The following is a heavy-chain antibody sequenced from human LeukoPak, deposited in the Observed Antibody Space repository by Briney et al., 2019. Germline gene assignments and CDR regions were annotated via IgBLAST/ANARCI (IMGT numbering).Heavy chain of an antibody. D-gene: IGHD3-10*01. CDR2: MYYSGST. V-gene: IGHV4-30-4*01. Sequence: SETLSLTCTVSGGSISSGDYYWSWIRQPPGKGLEWIAYMYYSGSTYYNPSLKSRVTMSADTSKNQFSLKLSSVTAADTAVYYCARGSPYGSGSYPLYYYYMDVWGKGTTVTVFS. CDR3: ARGSPYGSGSYPLYYYYMDV. J-gene: IGHJ6*03. CDR1: GGSISSGDYY.